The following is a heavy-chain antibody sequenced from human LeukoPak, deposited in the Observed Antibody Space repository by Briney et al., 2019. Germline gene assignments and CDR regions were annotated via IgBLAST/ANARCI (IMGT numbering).Heavy chain of an antibody. CDR3: ARDSAIDYDSSGTEYYFDY. J-gene: IGHJ4*02. CDR2: IYYSGST. D-gene: IGHD3-22*01. CDR1: GGSISSSSYY. V-gene: IGHV4-39*07. Sequence: KSSETLSLTCTVSGGSISSSSYYWGWIRQPPGKGLEWIGSIYYSGSTYYNPSLKSRVTISVDTSKNQFSLKLSSVTAADTAVYYCARDSAIDYDSSGTEYYFDYWGQGTLVTVSS.